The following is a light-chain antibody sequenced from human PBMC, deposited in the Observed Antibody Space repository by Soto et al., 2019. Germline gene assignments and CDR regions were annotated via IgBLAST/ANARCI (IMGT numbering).Light chain of an antibody. V-gene: IGLV2-14*01. J-gene: IGLJ2*01. CDR2: DVR. Sequence: QSALTQPASVSGSPGQSITISCTGTSSDVGAYNYVSWYQQYPGKAPKLMIFDVRNRPSGVSNRFSGSKSGNTASLTISGLQADDEADYYCSSYTTIGTVVFGGGTKLTVL. CDR3: SSYTTIGTVV. CDR1: SSDVGAYNY.